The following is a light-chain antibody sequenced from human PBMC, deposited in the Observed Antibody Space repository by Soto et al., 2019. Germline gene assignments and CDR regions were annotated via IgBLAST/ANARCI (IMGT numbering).Light chain of an antibody. CDR2: EVT. CDR1: SIGVGGYYY. Sequence: QSVLTQPASVSGSPGQSLTISCTGTSIGVGGYYYVSWYQQHPGKAPKLMIYEVTNRPSGVSNRFSGSKSGHTASLNNSGLQGGDEADYYCISYTGSSTSYVFGTGTKVTVL. J-gene: IGLJ1*01. V-gene: IGLV2-14*01. CDR3: ISYTGSSTSYV.